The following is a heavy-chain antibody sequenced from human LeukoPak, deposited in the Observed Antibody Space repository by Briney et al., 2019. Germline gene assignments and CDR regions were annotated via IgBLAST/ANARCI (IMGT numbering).Heavy chain of an antibody. V-gene: IGHV3-11*01. J-gene: IGHJ4*02. CDR3: ARDLYDYVWGSYRTIDY. D-gene: IGHD3-16*02. Sequence: GGSLGLSCAASGFPFSDYYMSWIRQAPGKGLEWVSYISSSGSTIYYADSVKRRFTISRDNANNSLYLQMNSLRAEDTAVYYCARDLYDYVWGSYRTIDYWGQGTLVTVSS. CDR2: ISSSGSTI. CDR1: GFPFSDYY.